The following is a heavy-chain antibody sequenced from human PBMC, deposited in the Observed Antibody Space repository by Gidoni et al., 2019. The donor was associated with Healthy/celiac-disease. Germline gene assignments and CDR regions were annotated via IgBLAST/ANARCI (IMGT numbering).Heavy chain of an antibody. V-gene: IGHV4-39*07. CDR2: IYYSGGT. CDR3: ARVSLFRTDYDILTVPESHYFDY. CDR1: GGSFSSSSYY. D-gene: IGHD3-9*01. Sequence: QLQPQESCPGLVKPSETMSLTCTVSGGSFSSSSYYWGWFSQPPGKGLEWFGSIYYSGGTYYNPSLKRRVTISVDTSKNQFSLKLSSVNAADTAVYYCARVSLFRTDYDILTVPESHYFDYWGQGTLVTVSS. J-gene: IGHJ4*02.